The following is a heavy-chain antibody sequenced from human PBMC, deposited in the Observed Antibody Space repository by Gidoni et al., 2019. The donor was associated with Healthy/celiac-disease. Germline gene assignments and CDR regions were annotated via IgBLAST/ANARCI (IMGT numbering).Heavy chain of an antibody. CDR1: GFPFSSYA. V-gene: IGHV3-23*01. CDR3: AKGGYDFWSGYYPYYFDY. CDR2: ISGSGGST. J-gene: IGHJ4*02. D-gene: IGHD3-3*01. Sequence: EVQLLESGGGLVQPGGSLRLSCAASGFPFSSYAMSWVRQAPGQGLEWVSAISGSGGSTYYADSVKGRFTISRDNSKNTLYLQMNSLRAEDTAVYYCAKGGYDFWSGYYPYYFDYWGQGTLVTVSS.